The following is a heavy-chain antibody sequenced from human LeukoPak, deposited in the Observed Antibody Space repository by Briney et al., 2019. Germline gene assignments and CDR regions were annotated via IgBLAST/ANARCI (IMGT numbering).Heavy chain of an antibody. CDR2: ISSSGSTI. CDR3: ARDPDVDTAMVWSDY. CDR1: GFTFSDYY. J-gene: IGHJ4*02. Sequence: GRFPRLSCAASGFTFSDYYMSWIRQAPGKGLEWVSYISSSGSTIYYADSVKGRFTISRDNAKNSLYLQMNSLRAEDTAVYYCARDPDVDTAMVWSDYWGQGTLVTVSS. D-gene: IGHD5-18*01. V-gene: IGHV3-11*01.